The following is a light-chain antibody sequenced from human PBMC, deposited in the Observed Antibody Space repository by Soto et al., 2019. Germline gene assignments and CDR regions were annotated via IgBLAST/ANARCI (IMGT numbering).Light chain of an antibody. CDR3: HHYRSSPPYT. Sequence: EVVLTQSPGTLSLSPGESATLSCRASQSVSNNYFAWSQQKPGQAPRLLLFGSSDRATGIPDRFSGSGSGTDFTLTISRLEPEDFAVYYCHHYRSSPPYTFGQGTKLEIK. V-gene: IGKV3-20*01. CDR1: QSVSNNY. CDR2: GSS. J-gene: IGKJ2*01.